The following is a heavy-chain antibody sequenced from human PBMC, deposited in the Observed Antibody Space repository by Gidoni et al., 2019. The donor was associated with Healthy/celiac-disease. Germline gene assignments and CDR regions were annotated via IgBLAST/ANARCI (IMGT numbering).Heavy chain of an antibody. D-gene: IGHD2-2*01. Sequence: QLQLQESGPGLVKPSETLSLTGTVPGGSISSSSYYWGWIRQPPGKGLEWIGSIYYSGSTYYNPSLKSRVTISVDTSKNQFSLKLSSVTAADTAVYYCARLLVVPAARRGLDYWGQGTLVTVSS. J-gene: IGHJ4*02. CDR2: IYYSGST. CDR3: ARLLVVPAARRGLDY. V-gene: IGHV4-39*01. CDR1: GGSISSSSYY.